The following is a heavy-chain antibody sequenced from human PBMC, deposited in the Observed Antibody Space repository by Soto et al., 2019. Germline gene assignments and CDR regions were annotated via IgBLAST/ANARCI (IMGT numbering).Heavy chain of an antibody. CDR1: GDSVSSNSAA. D-gene: IGHD2-8*01. CDR2: TYSRSRWYN. Sequence: PSQTLSLTCAISGDSVSSNSAAWVWIRQSPSRGLEWLGRTYSRSRWYNDYAVAVKSRIVINPDTSKNQFSLQLNSMTPEDTAVYYCARSNGDYHHGAFDHWSQGSLVTVSS. J-gene: IGHJ4*02. V-gene: IGHV6-1*01. CDR3: ARSNGDYHHGAFDH.